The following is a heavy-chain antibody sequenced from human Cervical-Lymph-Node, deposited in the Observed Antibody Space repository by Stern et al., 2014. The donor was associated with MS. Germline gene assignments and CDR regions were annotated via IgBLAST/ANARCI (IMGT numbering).Heavy chain of an antibody. CDR2: ISGSDDST. J-gene: IGHJ4*02. V-gene: IGHV3-23*04. CDR1: GFTFSSYA. D-gene: IGHD6-19*01. CDR3: AKVYGSGPFDY. Sequence: EVQLEESGGTLVQPGGSLRLSCAASGFTFSSYAMSWVRPAPGTGLEWVSVISGSDDSTFYADSVKVRFTSSRDNSKNTLLLQMNSLRAEDTAVYYCAKVYGSGPFDYWGQGTLVTVSS.